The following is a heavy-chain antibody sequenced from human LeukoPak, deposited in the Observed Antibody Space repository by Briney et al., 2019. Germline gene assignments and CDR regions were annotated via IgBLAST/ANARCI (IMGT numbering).Heavy chain of an antibody. J-gene: IGHJ4*02. Sequence: PGRSLRLSCAASGFTFSSYGMHWVRQAPGKGLEWVAFIRYDGSNKYYADSVKGRFTISRDNAKNSLYLQMNSLRAEDTAVYYCARGYGSGSSHIDYWGQGTLVTVSS. CDR2: IRYDGSNK. CDR3: ARGYGSGSSHIDY. CDR1: GFTFSSYG. D-gene: IGHD3-10*01. V-gene: IGHV3-33*08.